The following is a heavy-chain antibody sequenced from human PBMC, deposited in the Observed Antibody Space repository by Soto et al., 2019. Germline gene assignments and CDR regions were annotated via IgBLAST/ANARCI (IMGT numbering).Heavy chain of an antibody. V-gene: IGHV5-51*01. Sequence: PGESLKISCKGCGYSFSSYWIGWVRQMPGKGLEWMGIIYPGDSDTRYSPSFQGQVTMSADKSISTAYLQWSSLKASDTAMYYCARRSSSSWYSDYWGQGTLVTVSS. CDR3: ARRSSSSWYSDY. CDR2: IYPGDSDT. CDR1: GYSFSSYW. D-gene: IGHD6-13*01. J-gene: IGHJ4*02.